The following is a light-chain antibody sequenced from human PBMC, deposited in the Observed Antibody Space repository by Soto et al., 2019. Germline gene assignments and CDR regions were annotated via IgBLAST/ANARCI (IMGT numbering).Light chain of an antibody. CDR3: RQSYTTPIT. Sequence: DIKMTQSPSSLSASVGDRVTITCRASQSISSYLNWYQQEPGKAPKLLIYAASSLQSGVPSRFTGSGSGTDFTLTISSLQPEDFATYFCRQSYTTPITFGQGTRLEIK. J-gene: IGKJ5*01. CDR2: AAS. CDR1: QSISSY. V-gene: IGKV1-39*01.